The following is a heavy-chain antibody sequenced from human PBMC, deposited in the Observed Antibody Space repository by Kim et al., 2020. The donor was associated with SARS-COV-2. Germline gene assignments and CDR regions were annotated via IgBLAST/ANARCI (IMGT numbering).Heavy chain of an antibody. V-gene: IGHV3-23*01. J-gene: IGHJ6*03. Sequence: YYAGSVKGRFTISRDNSKNTLYLQMNSLRAEDTAVYYCAKNLVVVHYMDVWGKGTTVTVSS. CDR3: AKNLVVVHYMDV. D-gene: IGHD2-2*01.